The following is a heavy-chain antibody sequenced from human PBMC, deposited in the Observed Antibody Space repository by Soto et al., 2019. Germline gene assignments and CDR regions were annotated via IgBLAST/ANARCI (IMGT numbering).Heavy chain of an antibody. J-gene: IGHJ6*02. V-gene: IGHV3-30-3*01. D-gene: IGHD2-2*01. Sequence: PGGSLRLSCAASGFTFSSYAMHWVRQAPGKGLEWVAVISYDGSNKYYADSVKGRFTISRDNSKNTLYLQMNSLRAEDTAVYYCAREAIAVVPAATYYGMDVWGQGTTVTVS. CDR3: AREAIAVVPAATYYGMDV. CDR2: ISYDGSNK. CDR1: GFTFSSYA.